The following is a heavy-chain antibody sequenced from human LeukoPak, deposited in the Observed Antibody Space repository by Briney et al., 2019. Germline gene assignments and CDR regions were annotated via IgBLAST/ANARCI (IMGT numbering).Heavy chain of an antibody. Sequence: GGSLRLSCAASGFTFSSYAMSWVRQAAGKGLEWVSAISGSGGSTYYADSVKGRFTISRDNSKNTLYLQMNSLRAEDTAVYYCAKDHLRAVAGIDWFDPWGQGTLVTVSS. D-gene: IGHD6-19*01. CDR1: GFTFSSYA. CDR2: ISGSGGST. CDR3: AKDHLRAVAGIDWFDP. V-gene: IGHV3-23*01. J-gene: IGHJ5*02.